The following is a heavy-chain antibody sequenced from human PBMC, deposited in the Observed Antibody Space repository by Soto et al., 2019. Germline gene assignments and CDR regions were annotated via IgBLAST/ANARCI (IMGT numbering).Heavy chain of an antibody. CDR3: AAGVGGSYLYYGMDV. Sequence: ASVKVSCKASGFTFTSSAVQWVRQARGQRLEWIGWIVVGSGNTNYAQKFQERVTITRDMSTSTAYMELSSLRSEDTAVYYCAAGVGGSYLYYGMDVWGQGTTVTVSS. J-gene: IGHJ6*02. CDR1: GFTFTSSA. CDR2: IVVGSGNT. D-gene: IGHD1-26*01. V-gene: IGHV1-58*01.